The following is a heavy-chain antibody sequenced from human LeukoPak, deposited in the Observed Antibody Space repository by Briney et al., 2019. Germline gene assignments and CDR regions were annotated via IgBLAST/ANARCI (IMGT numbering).Heavy chain of an antibody. Sequence: ASVKVSCKASGYTFTSYYVHWVRQAPGQGLEWMGAINPSGGSTSYAQKFQGRVTMTRDTSTSTVYMELSSLRSEDTAVYYCARRSTSSWSWFDPWGQGTLVTVSS. J-gene: IGHJ5*02. V-gene: IGHV1-46*01. CDR1: GYTFTSYY. D-gene: IGHD6-6*01. CDR2: INPSGGST. CDR3: ARRSTSSWSWFDP.